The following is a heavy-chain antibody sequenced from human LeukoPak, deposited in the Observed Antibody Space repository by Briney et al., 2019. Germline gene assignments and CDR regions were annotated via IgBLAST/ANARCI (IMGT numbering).Heavy chain of an antibody. CDR1: GGSLSSSSYY. CDR3: ARRYWRSTSCYHLFRCPWGGWFDP. CDR2: IYCSGST. V-gene: IGHV4-39*01. D-gene: IGHD2-2*01. Sequence: SVTLSLTCTVSGGSLSSSSYYCGSIRQPPGTGLGWNRSIYCSGSTYYNPSLKSRVTISLDTSNNQFCLKLSSVTPADPALYYCARRYWRSTSCYHLFRCPWGGWFDPWGQGNLVTVSS. J-gene: IGHJ5*02.